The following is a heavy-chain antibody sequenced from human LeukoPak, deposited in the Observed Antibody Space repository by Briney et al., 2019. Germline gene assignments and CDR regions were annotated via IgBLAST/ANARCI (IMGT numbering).Heavy chain of an antibody. CDR2: IYYSGST. J-gene: IGHJ4*02. V-gene: IGHV4-59*08. CDR3: ASLTFGGVIY. Sequence: PSETLSLTCAVYGGSFSGYYWSWIRQPPGKGLEWIGYIYYSGSTNYNPSLKSRVTISVDTSKNQFSLKLSSVTAADTAVYYCASLTFGGVIYWGQGTLVTVSA. D-gene: IGHD3-16*01. CDR1: GGSFSGYY.